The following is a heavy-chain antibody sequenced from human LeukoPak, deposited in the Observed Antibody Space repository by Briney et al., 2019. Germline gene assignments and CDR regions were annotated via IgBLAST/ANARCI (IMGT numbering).Heavy chain of an antibody. D-gene: IGHD3-9*01. J-gene: IGHJ4*02. CDR1: GYSISSGYY. Sequence: PSETLSLTCAVSGYSISSGYYWGWIRQPPGKGLEWIGSIYHSGSTYYNPSLKSRVTISVDTSKNQFSLKLSSVTAADTAVYYCARALRYLDWLGNYFDYWGQGTLVTVSS. V-gene: IGHV4-38-2*01. CDR3: ARALRYLDWLGNYFDY. CDR2: IYHSGST.